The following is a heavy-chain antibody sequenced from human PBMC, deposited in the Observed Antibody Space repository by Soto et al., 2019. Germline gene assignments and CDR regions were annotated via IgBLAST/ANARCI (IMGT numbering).Heavy chain of an antibody. Sequence: QVQLVESGGGVVQPGRSLRLSCAASGFTFSTYGIHWVRQAPGKGLEWVSVISYDGSNKYYADSVKGRFPISRDNSKNTLYLQMSRLGVEVTAVYYCAKDLGGSGSLHYWGQGTLVTVSS. J-gene: IGHJ4*02. CDR2: ISYDGSNK. CDR3: AKDLGGSGSLHY. CDR1: GFTFSTYG. D-gene: IGHD3-10*01. V-gene: IGHV3-30*18.